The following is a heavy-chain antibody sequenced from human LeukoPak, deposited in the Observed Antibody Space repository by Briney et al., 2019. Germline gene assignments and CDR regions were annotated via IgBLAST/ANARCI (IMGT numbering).Heavy chain of an antibody. Sequence: GGSLRLSCAASGFTFSSYSMNWVRQAPGKGLEWVSSISSSSSYIYYADSVKGRFTISRDNSKNSLYLQMNSLRAEDTAVYYLASLITAAGDYFDYWGHGTLVTVSS. CDR1: GFTFSSYS. J-gene: IGHJ4*01. CDR3: ASLITAAGDYFDY. D-gene: IGHD6-13*01. V-gene: IGHV3-21*01. CDR2: ISSSSSYI.